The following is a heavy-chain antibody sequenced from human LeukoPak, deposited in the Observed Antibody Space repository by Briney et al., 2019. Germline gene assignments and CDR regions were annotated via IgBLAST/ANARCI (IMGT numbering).Heavy chain of an antibody. J-gene: IGHJ4*02. Sequence: GGSLRLSCAASGFTVSSNYMSWVRQAPGKGLEWVSVIYSGGSTYYADSVKGRFTISRDNSKNTLYLQMNSLRAEDTAVYYCARVYYDSTYYFDYWGQGTLVTVSS. CDR3: ARVYYDSTYYFDY. V-gene: IGHV3-53*01. CDR1: GFTVSSNY. CDR2: IYSGGST. D-gene: IGHD3-22*01.